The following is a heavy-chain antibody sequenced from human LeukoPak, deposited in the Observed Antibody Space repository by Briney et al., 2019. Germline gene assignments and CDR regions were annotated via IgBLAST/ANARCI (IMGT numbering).Heavy chain of an antibody. CDR2: ISSSSSTI. D-gene: IGHD1-26*01. J-gene: IGHJ5*02. V-gene: IGHV3-48*04. CDR3: AILPPLQGASRGNWFDP. Sequence: QAGGSLRLSCAASGFTFSSYSMNWVRQAPGKGLEWVSYISSSSSTIYYADSVKGRFTISRDNAKNSLYLQMNSLRAEDTAVYYCAILPPLQGASRGNWFDPWGQGTLVTVSS. CDR1: GFTFSSYS.